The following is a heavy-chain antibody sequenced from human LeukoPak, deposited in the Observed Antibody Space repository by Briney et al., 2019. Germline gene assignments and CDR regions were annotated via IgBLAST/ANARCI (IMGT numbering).Heavy chain of an antibody. J-gene: IGHJ4*02. CDR1: GGSXXXXX. D-gene: IGHD6-13*01. CDR3: ARSAFLVTAPGLYYFDY. V-gene: IGHV4-4*07. Sequence: SETLSLTCTVSGGSXXXXXXXWIRQPAGXXLXXXXXXXNSGSTNYNPSLKGXXXXSXATSKNQFSLHLSSVTAADTAVYYCARSAFLVTAPGLYYFDYWGQGTLVAVSS. CDR2: XXNSGST.